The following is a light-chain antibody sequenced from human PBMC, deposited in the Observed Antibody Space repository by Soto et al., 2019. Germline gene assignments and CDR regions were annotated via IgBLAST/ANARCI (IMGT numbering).Light chain of an antibody. CDR1: QGISSW. J-gene: IGKJ1*01. CDR3: QHSTTWT. CDR2: AAS. Sequence: IHMTQSPSSVSASVGYRVTITCRASQGISSWLAWYQKKLGKAPKLLIYAASSLQSGVPSRFSGSGSETDFTLTISSMQPEDFATYSCQHSTTWTFGQGTKVDIK. V-gene: IGKV1-12*01.